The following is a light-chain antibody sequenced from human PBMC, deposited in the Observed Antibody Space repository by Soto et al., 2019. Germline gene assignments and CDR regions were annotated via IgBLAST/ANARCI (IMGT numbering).Light chain of an antibody. CDR2: QDT. CDR3: QAWDSTTVV. J-gene: IGLJ2*01. V-gene: IGLV3-1*01. Sequence: SYELTQPPSVSVSPGQTASITCSADKLGDKYACWYQQKPGQSPVLVIYQDTKRPSGIPERFSASNSGNTATLTISGTQAIDEADYYCQAWDSTTVVFGGGTKLTVL. CDR1: KLGDKY.